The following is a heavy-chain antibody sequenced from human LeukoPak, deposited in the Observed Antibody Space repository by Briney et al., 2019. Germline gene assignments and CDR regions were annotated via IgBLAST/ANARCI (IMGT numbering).Heavy chain of an antibody. V-gene: IGHV1-18*01. D-gene: IGHD3-22*01. Sequence: GASVKVSCKASGYTFTSYGISWVRQAPGQGLEWMGWISAYNGNTNYAQKLQGRVTMTTDTSTNTAYMELRSLRSDDTAVYYCARQGRDYYDSSGYYLLWYFDLWGRGTLVTVSS. CDR3: ARQGRDYYDSSGYYLLWYFDL. CDR2: ISAYNGNT. J-gene: IGHJ2*01. CDR1: GYTFTSYG.